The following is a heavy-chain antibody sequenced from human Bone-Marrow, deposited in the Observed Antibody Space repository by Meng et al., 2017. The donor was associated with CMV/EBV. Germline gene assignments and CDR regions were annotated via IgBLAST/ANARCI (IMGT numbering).Heavy chain of an antibody. V-gene: IGHV4-39*01. CDR2: IYYSGST. CDR1: GGSFSGYY. Sequence: SEPLSLTCAVYGGSFSGYYWGWIRQPPGKGLEWIGSIYYSGSTYYNPSLKSRVTISVDTSKNQFSLKLSSVTAADTAVYYCARQSNTGYSSSHGDYWGQGTLVTVSS. J-gene: IGHJ4*02. CDR3: ARQSNTGYSSSHGDY. D-gene: IGHD6-13*01.